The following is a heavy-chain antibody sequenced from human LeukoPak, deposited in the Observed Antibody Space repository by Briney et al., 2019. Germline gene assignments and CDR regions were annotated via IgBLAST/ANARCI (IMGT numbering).Heavy chain of an antibody. CDR1: GGSISSYY. J-gene: IGHJ6*02. Sequence: SETLSLTCTVSGGSISSYYWSWIRQPPGKGLEWIGYIYYNGSTNYNPSLKSRVTISVDTSKNQFSLKLSSVTAADTAVYYCARINYYDSSGYYSLYYYYGMDVWGQGTTVTVSS. CDR3: ARINYYDSSGYYSLYYYYGMDV. D-gene: IGHD3-22*01. CDR2: IYYNGST. V-gene: IGHV4-59*01.